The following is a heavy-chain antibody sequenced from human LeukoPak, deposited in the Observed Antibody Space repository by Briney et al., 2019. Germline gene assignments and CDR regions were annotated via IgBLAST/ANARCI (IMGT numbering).Heavy chain of an antibody. CDR3: TTEEYSSSWVDAFDI. CDR2: IKSKTDGGTT. V-gene: IGHV3-15*01. CDR1: GFTFGNAW. D-gene: IGHD6-13*01. Sequence: PGGSLRLSCAAAGFTFGNAWMSWVRQARGKGLEWVGRIKSKTDGGTTDYAAPMKGRFTISRDDSKNTLYLQMNSLKTEDTAVYYCTTEEYSSSWVDAFDIWGQGTMVTVSS. J-gene: IGHJ3*02.